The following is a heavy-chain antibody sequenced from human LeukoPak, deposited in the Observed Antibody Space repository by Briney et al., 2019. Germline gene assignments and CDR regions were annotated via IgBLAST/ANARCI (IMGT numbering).Heavy chain of an antibody. J-gene: IGHJ6*02. D-gene: IGHD1-26*01. CDR2: IIPIFGIA. CDR1: GGTFSSYA. Sequence: ASVKVSCKASGGTFSSYAISWVRQAPGQGLEWMGRIIPIFGIANYAQKFQGRVTITADKSTSTAYMELSSLRSEDTAVYYCARDQSGSSYYYYGMDVWGQGTTVTVSS. V-gene: IGHV1-69*04. CDR3: ARDQSGSSYYYYGMDV.